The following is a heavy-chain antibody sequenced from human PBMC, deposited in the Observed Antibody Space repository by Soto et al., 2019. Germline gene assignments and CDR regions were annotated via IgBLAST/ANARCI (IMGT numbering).Heavy chain of an antibody. V-gene: IGHV4-30-4*01. CDR3: ARGVGYCSGVSCYEWYFHL. CDR1: GGSISSGDYY. J-gene: IGHJ2*01. Sequence: QVQLQESGPGLVKPSQTLSLTCTVSGGSISSGDYYWSWIRQPPGKGLEWIGYIYYSGSTYYNPSHKSRVAILVDKSKNKFSLKLSSGTDADTAVYYCARGVGYCSGVSCYEWYFHLWVRGTLVTVSS. D-gene: IGHD2-15*01. CDR2: IYYSGST.